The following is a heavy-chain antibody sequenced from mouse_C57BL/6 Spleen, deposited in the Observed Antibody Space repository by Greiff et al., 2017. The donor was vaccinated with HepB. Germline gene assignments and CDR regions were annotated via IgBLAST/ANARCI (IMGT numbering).Heavy chain of an antibody. D-gene: IGHD1-1*01. CDR1: GYTFTDYN. J-gene: IGHJ3*01. Sequence: EVQLQQSGPELVKPGASVKIPCKASGYTFTDYNMDWVKQSHGKSLEWIGEINPNNGGTIYNQKFKGKATLTVDKSSSTAYMELRSLTSEDTAVYYCARDDYYGTSFAYWGQGTLVTVSA. V-gene: IGHV1-18*01. CDR3: ARDDYYGTSFAY. CDR2: INPNNGGT.